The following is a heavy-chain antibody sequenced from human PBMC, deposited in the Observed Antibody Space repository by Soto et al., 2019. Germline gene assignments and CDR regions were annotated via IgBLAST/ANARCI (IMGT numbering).Heavy chain of an antibody. J-gene: IGHJ6*02. V-gene: IGHV3-73*01. CDR1: GFAFSGST. CDR3: FRENHFSYHGMDV. Sequence: GSRLISGAVSGFAFSGSTIHWVRQASGKGVEWVGLIRSKANSYATAYAASVKGRFIISRDDSKTTAYLQMSSVKIEHKVVYYCFRENHFSYHGMDVWGQGTMVTVSS. CDR2: IRSKANSYAT.